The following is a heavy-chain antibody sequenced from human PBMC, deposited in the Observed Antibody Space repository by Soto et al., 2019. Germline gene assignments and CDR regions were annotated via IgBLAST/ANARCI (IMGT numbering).Heavy chain of an antibody. CDR3: ARHQSAGYNDY. J-gene: IGHJ4*02. CDR1: GGSISSSSYY. D-gene: IGHD3-9*01. CDR2: IYYSGNT. Sequence: SETLSLTCTVSGGSISSSSYYWGWIRQPPGKGLEWIGSIYYSGNTYYNPSLKSRVTISVDTSKNQFSLKLSSVTAADTAVYYCARHQSAGYNDYWGQGTLVTVSS. V-gene: IGHV4-39*01.